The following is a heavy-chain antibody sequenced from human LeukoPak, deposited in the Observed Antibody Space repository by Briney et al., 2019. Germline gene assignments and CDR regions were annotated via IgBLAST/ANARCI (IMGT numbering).Heavy chain of an antibody. CDR3: ARDYADYVGYFFFDY. Sequence: GGSLRLSSAASGFSFNNYAMNWVRQAPGKGQARVSSISGGGETTYYADSAKGRFTISRDNSQNTLYLQMNSLRAEDTAVYYCARDYADYVGYFFFDYWGQGTLVTVSS. D-gene: IGHD4-17*01. V-gene: IGHV3-23*01. CDR2: ISGGGETT. J-gene: IGHJ4*02. CDR1: GFSFNNYA.